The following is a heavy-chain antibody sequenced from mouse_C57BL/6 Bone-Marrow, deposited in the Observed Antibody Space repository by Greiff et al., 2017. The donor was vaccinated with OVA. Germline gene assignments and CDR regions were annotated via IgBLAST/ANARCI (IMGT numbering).Heavy chain of an antibody. Sequence: QVQLKQPGAELVKPGASVKVSCKASGYTFTSYWMHWVKQRPGQGLEWIGRIHPSDSDTNYNQKFKGKATLTVDKSSSTAYMQLSSLTSEDSAVYYCAIYRYYGSSFLFDYWGQGTTLTVSS. CDR3: AIYRYYGSSFLFDY. J-gene: IGHJ2*01. D-gene: IGHD1-1*01. V-gene: IGHV1-74*01. CDR1: GYTFTSYW. CDR2: IHPSDSDT.